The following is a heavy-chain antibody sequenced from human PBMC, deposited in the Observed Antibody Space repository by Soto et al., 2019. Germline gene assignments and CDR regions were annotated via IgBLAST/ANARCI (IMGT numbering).Heavy chain of an antibody. J-gene: IGHJ4*02. CDR2: INHSGSS. Sequence: SETLSLTCAVYGGSFSGYRWSLIRQPPGKGLEWIGEINHSGSSNYNPSLKSRVTISVDTSKNQFSLKLSSVTAADTAVYYCARGMAVPGHHFDSWGQGTLVTVSS. D-gene: IGHD6-13*01. CDR1: GGSFSGYR. CDR3: ARGMAVPGHHFDS. V-gene: IGHV4-34*01.